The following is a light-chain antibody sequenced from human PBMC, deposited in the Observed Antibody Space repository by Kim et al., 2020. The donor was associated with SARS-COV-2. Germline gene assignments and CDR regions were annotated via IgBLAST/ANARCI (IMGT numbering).Light chain of an antibody. CDR2: GAS. J-gene: IGKJ1*01. Sequence: PGERATLSCRASQSVGSSYLAWYQQKPGQAPRLLIYGASSRATGIPDRFSGSGSGTDFTLTISRLEPEDFAVYYCQQYGSSPRTFGQGTKVDIK. CDR3: QQYGSSPRT. V-gene: IGKV3-20*01. CDR1: QSVGSSY.